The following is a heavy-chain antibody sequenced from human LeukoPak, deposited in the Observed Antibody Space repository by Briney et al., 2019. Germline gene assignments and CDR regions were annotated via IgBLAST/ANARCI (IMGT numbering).Heavy chain of an antibody. J-gene: IGHJ2*01. CDR3: ARPRVRSYTYDSAGFYTSDWHFDL. CDR1: GDSINKYY. CDR2: IYSSGST. D-gene: IGHD3-22*01. V-gene: IGHV4-59*01. Sequence: PSETLSLTCSVSGDSINKYYWSWNRQPPGKGLEWIGYIYSSGSTKYNPSLKSRVTISVDTSKNQFSLRLSSVTAADTAVYYCARPRVRSYTYDSAGFYTSDWHFDLWGRGTLATVSS.